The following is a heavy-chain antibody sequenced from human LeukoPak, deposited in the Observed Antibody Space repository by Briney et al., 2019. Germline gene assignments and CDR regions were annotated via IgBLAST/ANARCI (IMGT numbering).Heavy chain of an antibody. J-gene: IGHJ4*02. CDR1: GYSISSGYY. Sequence: SETLSLTCTVSGYSISSGYYWGWIRQPPGKGLEWIGSIYYSGRTYYNPSLKSRVTISVDTSKNQFSLKLSSVTAADTAVYYCARGRWFGELNLDYWGQGTLVTVSS. CDR3: ARGRWFGELNLDY. CDR2: IYYSGRT. V-gene: IGHV4-38-2*02. D-gene: IGHD3-10*01.